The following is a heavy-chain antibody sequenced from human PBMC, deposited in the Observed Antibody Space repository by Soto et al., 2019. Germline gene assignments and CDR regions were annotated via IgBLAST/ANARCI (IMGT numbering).Heavy chain of an antibody. V-gene: IGHV4-59*01. J-gene: IGHJ5*02. D-gene: IGHD2-2*02. Sequence: SETLSLTCTVSGGSISSYYWSWIRQPPGKGLEWIGYIYYSGRTNYNPSLKSRVTISVDTSKNQFSLKLSSVTAADMAMYYCGRVYCSSTSCYIWDNWFDPWGQGTLVTVSS. CDR1: GGSISSYY. CDR3: GRVYCSSTSCYIWDNWFDP. CDR2: IYYSGRT.